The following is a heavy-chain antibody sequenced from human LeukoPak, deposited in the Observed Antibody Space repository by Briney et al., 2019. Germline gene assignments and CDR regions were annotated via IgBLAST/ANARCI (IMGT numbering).Heavy chain of an antibody. Sequence: PGGSLRLSCVASGFTFSSSDMHWVRQVTGKGLEWVSAIGPTGDTYYPGSVKGRFTISRENARNSLYLQMNSLRAGDTAVYYCARAIPMFRGVNYFDYWGRGTLVAVSS. V-gene: IGHV3-13*01. J-gene: IGHJ4*02. CDR1: GFTFSSSD. CDR2: IGPTGDT. D-gene: IGHD3-10*01. CDR3: ARAIPMFRGVNYFDY.